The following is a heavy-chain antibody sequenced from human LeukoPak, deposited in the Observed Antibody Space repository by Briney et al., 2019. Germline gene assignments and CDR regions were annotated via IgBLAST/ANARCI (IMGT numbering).Heavy chain of an antibody. CDR1: GFTFSSYS. D-gene: IGHD6-19*01. Sequence: GGSLRLSCAASGFTFSSYSMNWVRQAPGKGLEWVSSISSSSSSIYYADSVKGRFTISRDNAKNSLYLQMNSLRAEDTAVYYCAKGIYSSGWSYFDYWGHGTLVTVSS. CDR3: AKGIYSSGWSYFDY. CDR2: ISSSSSSI. J-gene: IGHJ4*01. V-gene: IGHV3-21*04.